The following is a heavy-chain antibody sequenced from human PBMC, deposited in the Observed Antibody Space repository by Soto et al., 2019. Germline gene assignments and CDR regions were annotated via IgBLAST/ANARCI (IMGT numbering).Heavy chain of an antibody. CDR2: ISSSSSTI. V-gene: IGHV3-48*02. J-gene: IGHJ6*02. CDR1: GFTFSSYS. Sequence: GGSLRLSCAASGFTFSSYSMNWVRQAPRKGLEWVSYISSSSSTIYYADSVKGRFTISRDNAKNSLYLQMNSLRDEDTAVYYCAATYCGGDCLHYYYYGMDVWGQGTTVTVSS. D-gene: IGHD2-21*02. CDR3: AATYCGGDCLHYYYYGMDV.